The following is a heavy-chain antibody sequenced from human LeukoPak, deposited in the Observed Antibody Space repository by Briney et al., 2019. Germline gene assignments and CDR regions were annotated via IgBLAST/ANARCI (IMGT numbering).Heavy chain of an antibody. J-gene: IGHJ4*02. D-gene: IGHD1-1*01. CDR2: INHSGST. Sequence: KSSETLSLTCAVYGGSFSGYYWSWIRQPPGKGLEWMGEINHSGSTNYNPSLKSRVTISVDTSKNQFSLKLSSVTAADTAVYYCARVESMYYFDYWGQGTLVTVSS. CDR1: GGSFSGYY. CDR3: ARVESMYYFDY. V-gene: IGHV4-34*01.